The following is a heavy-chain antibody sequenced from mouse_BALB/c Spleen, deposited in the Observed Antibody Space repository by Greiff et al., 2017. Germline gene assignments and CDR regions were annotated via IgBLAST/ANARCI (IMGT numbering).Heavy chain of an antibody. J-gene: IGHJ3*01. V-gene: IGHV5-6-5*01. CDR3: AREGLWPFAY. Sequence: DVMLVESGGGLVKPGGSLKLSCAASGFTFSSYAMSWVRQTPEKRLEWVASISSGGSTYYPDSVKGRFTISRDNARNILYLQMSSLRSEDTAMYYCAREGLWPFAYWGQGTLVTVSA. CDR2: ISSGGST. D-gene: IGHD1-1*02. CDR1: GFTFSSYA.